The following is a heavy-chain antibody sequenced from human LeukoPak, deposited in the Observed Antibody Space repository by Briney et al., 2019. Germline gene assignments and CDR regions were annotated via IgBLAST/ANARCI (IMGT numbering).Heavy chain of an antibody. Sequence: SGGSLRLSCAASGFTFSSYGMSWVRQAPGKGLEWVSVISGSGTNTYYADSVKGRFTISRDNYKNTLYLQMNSLRIEDTALYYCSRGSYYYMEVWGKGTTVIISS. CDR2: ISGSGTNT. CDR1: GFTFSSYG. D-gene: IGHD1-26*01. J-gene: IGHJ6*03. V-gene: IGHV3-23*01. CDR3: SRGSYYYMEV.